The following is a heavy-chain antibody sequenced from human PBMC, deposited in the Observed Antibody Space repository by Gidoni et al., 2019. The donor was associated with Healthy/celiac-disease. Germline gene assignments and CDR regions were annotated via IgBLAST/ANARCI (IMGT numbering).Heavy chain of an antibody. J-gene: IGHJ4*02. CDR3: ARFIAVAGKVDY. V-gene: IGHV4-34*01. Sequence: QVQLQQWGAGLLKPSETLSLTCAVSGGSFSGYYWSWIRQPPGKGLEWIGEINHSGSTNYNPSLKSRVTISVDTSKNQFSLKLSSVTAADTAVYYCARFIAVAGKVDYWGQGTLVTVSS. D-gene: IGHD6-19*01. CDR1: GGSFSGYY. CDR2: INHSGST.